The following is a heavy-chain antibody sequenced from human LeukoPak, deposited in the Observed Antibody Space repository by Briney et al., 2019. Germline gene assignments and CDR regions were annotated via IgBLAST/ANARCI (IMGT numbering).Heavy chain of an antibody. CDR3: AREGSGSHTGYY. CDR2: IYTTGST. J-gene: IGHJ4*02. D-gene: IGHD1-26*01. CDR1: GDSISIGSHF. Sequence: SETLSLTCAVYGDSISIGSHFWSWIRQSAGKGLEWIGRIYTTGSTNYNPSLKSRVTISVDTSKNQFSLRLSSVTAADTAVYYCAREGSGSHTGYYWGQGTLVTVSS. V-gene: IGHV4-61*02.